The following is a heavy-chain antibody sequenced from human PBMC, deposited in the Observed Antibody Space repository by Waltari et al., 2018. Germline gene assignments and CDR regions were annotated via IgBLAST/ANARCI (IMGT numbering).Heavy chain of an antibody. J-gene: IGHJ4*02. CDR2: IRSKANSYAT. D-gene: IGHD3-10*01. CDR3: TRRDYYGSGSSLFDY. Sequence: EVQLVESGGGLVQPGGSLKLSCAASGFTFSGPAMHWVGQASGKGLEWVGRIRSKANSYATAYAASVKGRFTISRDDSKNTAYLQMNSLKTEDTAVYYCTRRDYYGSGSSLFDYWGQGTLVTVSS. V-gene: IGHV3-73*02. CDR1: GFTFSGPA.